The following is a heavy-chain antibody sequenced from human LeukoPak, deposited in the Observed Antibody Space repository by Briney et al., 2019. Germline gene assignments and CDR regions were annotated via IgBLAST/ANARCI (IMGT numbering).Heavy chain of an antibody. CDR3: AKAGDYSYFDY. J-gene: IGHJ4*02. Sequence: GGSLRLSCAASGFSFTCYAMNWVRQAPGKGLEWVSAISGSDGSTYYADSVKGRFTISRDNSKNTLYLQMNSLRAEDTAVYYCAKAGDYSYFDYWGQGTLVTVSS. D-gene: IGHD4-11*01. V-gene: IGHV3-23*01. CDR2: ISGSDGST. CDR1: GFSFTCYA.